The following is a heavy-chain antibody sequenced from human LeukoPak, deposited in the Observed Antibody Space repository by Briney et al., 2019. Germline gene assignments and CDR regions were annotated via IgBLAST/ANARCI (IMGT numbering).Heavy chain of an antibody. J-gene: IGHJ4*02. CDR2: ISSDGTSK. CDR3: VRVTLIREGFDL. CDR1: GFNLNTYW. V-gene: IGHV3-74*01. D-gene: IGHD3-10*01. Sequence: PGGSLRLSCAASGFNLNTYWMHWVRQTPGKGLVWVARISSDGTSKDYADFVEGRFTISRDNAKNTLYLQMNSLRVDDTAVYYCVRVTLIREGFDLWGQGTLVTVSS.